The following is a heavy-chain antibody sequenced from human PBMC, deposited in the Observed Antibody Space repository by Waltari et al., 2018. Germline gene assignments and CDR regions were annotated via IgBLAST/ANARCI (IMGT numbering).Heavy chain of an antibody. D-gene: IGHD2-2*01. J-gene: IGHJ6*02. V-gene: IGHV1-69*13. CDR2: IIPIFGTA. CDR1: GGTFSSYA. CDR3: ARGADDESSSHRFNIVVVPAAMSAYYYGMDV. Sequence: QVQLVQPGAEVKKPGSSVKVSCKASGGTFSSYAISWVRQAPGQGLEWMGGIIPIFGTANYAQKFQGRVTITADESTSTAYMELSSLRSEDTAVYYCARGADDESSSHRFNIVVVPAAMSAYYYGMDVWGQGTTVTVSS.